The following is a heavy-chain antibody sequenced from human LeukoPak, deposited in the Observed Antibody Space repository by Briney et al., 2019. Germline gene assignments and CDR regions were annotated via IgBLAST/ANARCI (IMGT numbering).Heavy chain of an antibody. CDR2: ISGSGGST. D-gene: IGHD5-18*01. CDR1: GFTFSSYA. CDR3: AKDLGSGYSYGYFDY. Sequence: GGSLRLSCAASGFTFSSYAMSWVRQAPGKGLEWVSAISGSGGSTYYADSVKGRFTLSRDNSKNTLYLQMNSLRAEDTAVYYCAKDLGSGYSYGYFDYWGQGTLVTVSS. J-gene: IGHJ4*02. V-gene: IGHV3-23*01.